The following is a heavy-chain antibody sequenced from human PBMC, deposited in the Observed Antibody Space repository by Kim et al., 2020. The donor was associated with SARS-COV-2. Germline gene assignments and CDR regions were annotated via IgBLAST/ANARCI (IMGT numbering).Heavy chain of an antibody. J-gene: IGHJ4*02. Sequence: SETLSLTCAVYGESFSDFSWSWIRQSPGKGLEWIGDIDHRGSTNYNPSLKSRLSISVDTSKNQFSLRLASVTAADTAVYYCARGRGGISMVVMIITAAEYYFAFGDRGSPVTVSS. V-gene: IGHV4-34*01. CDR2: IDHRGST. CDR1: GESFSDFS. D-gene: IGHD3-22*01. CDR3: ARGRGGISMVVMIITAAEYYFAF.